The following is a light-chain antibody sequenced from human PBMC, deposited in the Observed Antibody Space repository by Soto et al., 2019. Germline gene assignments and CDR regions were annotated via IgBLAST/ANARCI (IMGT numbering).Light chain of an antibody. CDR3: QQYGSSPWT. CDR1: HSVSSY. J-gene: IGKJ1*01. V-gene: IGKV3-20*01. CDR2: GAS. Sequence: EIVLTQSPATLSLSPGERATLSCRASHSVSSYLAWYQQKPGQAPRLLIYGASSRATGIPDSFSGSVSGTDFTLTISRLGPEDFAVYYCQQYGSSPWTFGQGTKVDI.